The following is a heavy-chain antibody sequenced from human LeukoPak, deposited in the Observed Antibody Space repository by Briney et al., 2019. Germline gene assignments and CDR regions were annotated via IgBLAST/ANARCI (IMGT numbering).Heavy chain of an antibody. V-gene: IGHV1-46*01. Sequence: ASVKVSCKAFGYTFTSYYMHWVRQAPGQGLEWMGIINPSGGSTSYAQKFQGRVTMTRDTSTSTVYMELSSLRSEDTAVYYCARATPYYYDSSGYYNIDYWGQGTLVTVSS. CDR3: ARATPYYYDSSGYYNIDY. D-gene: IGHD3-22*01. CDR1: GYTFTSYY. CDR2: INPSGGST. J-gene: IGHJ4*02.